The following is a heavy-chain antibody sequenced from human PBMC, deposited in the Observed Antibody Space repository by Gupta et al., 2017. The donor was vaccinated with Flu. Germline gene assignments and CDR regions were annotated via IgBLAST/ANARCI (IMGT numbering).Heavy chain of an antibody. CDR1: GISFRTLG. CDR3: AKDWKWNYNNYGMNV. Sequence: QEQVVESGGGVVQHGRSPRLSCAASGISFRTLGMHWCRQAPGRGLEWVAVISYDGNNKYYASSVKGRFTISRDNSKNTLYLQMNSLRTEDTAVYYCAKDWKWNYNNYGMNVWGQGTTVTVSS. CDR2: ISYDGNNK. V-gene: IGHV3-30*18. D-gene: IGHD5-24*01. J-gene: IGHJ6*02.